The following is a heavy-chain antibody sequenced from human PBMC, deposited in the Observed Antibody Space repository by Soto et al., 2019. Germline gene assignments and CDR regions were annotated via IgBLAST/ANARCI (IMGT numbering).Heavy chain of an antibody. V-gene: IGHV4-31*03. D-gene: IGHD4-4*01. CDR3: SRALTTSIDFYY. J-gene: IGHJ4*02. Sequence: PSETLSLTCTVSGGSISSGGYYWSWIRQHPGKGLEWIGYIYYSGSTYYNPSLKSRVTISVDTSKNQFSLKLSSVTAADTAVYYCSRALTTSIDFYYWGQGTLVTVSS. CDR2: IYYSGST. CDR1: GGSISSGGYY.